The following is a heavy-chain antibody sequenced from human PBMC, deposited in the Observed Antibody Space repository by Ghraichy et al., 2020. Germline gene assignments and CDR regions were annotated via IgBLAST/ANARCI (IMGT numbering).Heavy chain of an antibody. V-gene: IGHV4-59*08. D-gene: IGHD2-2*01. CDR1: GTSISSHY. CDR3: ARSGEEYCSSASCYGYYYYVMDV. Sequence: SETLSLTCTVSGTSISSHYWSWIRQPPGKGLEWIGYVYSGSASYNPSFKSRMTISVDTSKNQLSLKLKSVTAADTAVYYCARSGEEYCSSASCYGYYYYVMDVWGQGNTVTVS. J-gene: IGHJ6*02. CDR2: VYSGSA.